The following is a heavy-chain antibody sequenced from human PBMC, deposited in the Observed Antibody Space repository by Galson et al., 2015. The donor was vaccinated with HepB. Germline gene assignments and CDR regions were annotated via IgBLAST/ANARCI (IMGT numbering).Heavy chain of an antibody. Sequence: SLRLSCAASGFTFSSYEMNWVRQAPGKGLEWVSYISSSGSTIYYADSVKGRFTISRDNAKNSLYLQMNSLRAEDTAVYYCARVGRWLQFTGYFQHWGQGTLVTVSS. V-gene: IGHV3-48*03. CDR1: GFTFSSYE. CDR3: ARVGRWLQFTGYFQH. D-gene: IGHD5-24*01. J-gene: IGHJ1*01. CDR2: ISSSGSTI.